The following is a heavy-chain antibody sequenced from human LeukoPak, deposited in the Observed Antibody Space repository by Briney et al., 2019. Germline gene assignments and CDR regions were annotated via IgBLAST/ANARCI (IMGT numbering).Heavy chain of an antibody. J-gene: IGHJ3*02. CDR3: ARLWAGDAFDI. CDR2: ISSSSSNI. Sequence: PGGSLRLSCAGSGFTFSSYSMNWVRQAPGKGLEWVSYISSSSSNIYYADSVKGRFTISRDNAKNSLYLQMNSLRAEDTAVYYCARLWAGDAFDIWGQGTMVTVSS. CDR1: GFTFSSYS. V-gene: IGHV3-48*04. D-gene: IGHD3-16*01.